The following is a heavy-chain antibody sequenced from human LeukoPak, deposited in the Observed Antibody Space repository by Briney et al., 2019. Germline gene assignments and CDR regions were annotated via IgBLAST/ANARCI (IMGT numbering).Heavy chain of an antibody. V-gene: IGHV3-23*01. D-gene: IGHD3-9*01. CDR2: ISGSGGST. Sequence: GGSLRLSCAASGFTFSSYAMSWVRQAPGKGLEWVSAISGSGGSTYYADSVKGRFTISRDNSKNTLYLQMNSLRAEDTAVYYCAKEGDILTGYAGFDYWGQGTLVTVTS. J-gene: IGHJ4*02. CDR3: AKEGDILTGYAGFDY. CDR1: GFTFSSYA.